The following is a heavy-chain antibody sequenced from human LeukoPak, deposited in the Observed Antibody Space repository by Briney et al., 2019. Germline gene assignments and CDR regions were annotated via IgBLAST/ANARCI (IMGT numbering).Heavy chain of an antibody. CDR1: GDGAAANSIV. J-gene: IGHJ3*01. D-gene: IGHD5-24*01. Sequence: SQTLSLTCVISGDGAAANSIVGTWIGHPPSRGFEGRERKTYRSKWYNDYAVSVKSRITINPDTSKNQFSLQLNSVTPEDTAVYYCARGGQGDGYSADEAFDFWGQGTMVTVS. CDR2: KTYRSKWYN. CDR3: ARGGQGDGYSADEAFDF. V-gene: IGHV6-1*01.